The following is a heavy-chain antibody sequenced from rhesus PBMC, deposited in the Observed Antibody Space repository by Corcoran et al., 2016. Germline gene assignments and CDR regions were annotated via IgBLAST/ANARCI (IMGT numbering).Heavy chain of an antibody. J-gene: IGHJ4*01. V-gene: IGHV3-54*02. CDR2: ISSDGSTK. CDR3: TRFDY. Sequence: EVQLVASGRGLVQPVGTLRLSCIGSGSTFYLYGLHWFRQAPWKGLEWVAVISSDGSTKYLADSVKDRFTISRDNSNNMVYLQMNNLKLEDTAVYYCTRFDYWGQGVVVTVSS. CDR1: GSTFYLYG.